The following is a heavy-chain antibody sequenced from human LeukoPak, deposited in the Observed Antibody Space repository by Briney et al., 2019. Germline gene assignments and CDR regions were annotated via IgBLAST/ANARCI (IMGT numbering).Heavy chain of an antibody. V-gene: IGHV4-59*08. J-gene: IGHJ2*01. CDR2: IYYSGST. CDR3: ARQWGLRVWYFDL. Sequence: PSETLSLTCTVSGGSISSYYWSWIRQPPGKGLEWIGYIYYSGSTNYNPSLKSRVTISVDTSENQFSLKLSSVTAADTAVYYCARQWGLRVWYFDLWGRGTLVTVSS. D-gene: IGHD1-26*01. CDR1: GGSISSYY.